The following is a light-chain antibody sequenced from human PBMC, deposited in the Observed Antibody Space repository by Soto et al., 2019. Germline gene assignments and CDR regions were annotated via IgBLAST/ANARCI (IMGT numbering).Light chain of an antibody. V-gene: IGKV1-33*01. J-gene: IGKJ5*01. Sequence: DIQMTQSPSSLSASVGDRVTITCQASQDISNYLNWYQQKPGKAPKLLIYDASNLETGVPSRFSGSGSGTGFTFTISSLQPEDFATYYCQQSYSTPPTFGQGTRLEIK. CDR1: QDISNY. CDR3: QQSYSTPPT. CDR2: DAS.